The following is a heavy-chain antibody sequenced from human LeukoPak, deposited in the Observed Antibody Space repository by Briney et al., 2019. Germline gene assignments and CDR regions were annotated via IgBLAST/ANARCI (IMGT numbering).Heavy chain of an antibody. Sequence: SETLSLTCTVSGGSISSYYWSWIRQPPGKGLGWIGYIYYSGSTNYNPSLKSRVTISVDTSKNQFSLKLSSVTAADTAVYYCAKNKRGSKDAFDIWGQGTMVTVSS. J-gene: IGHJ3*02. V-gene: IGHV4-59*01. CDR1: GGSISSYY. D-gene: IGHD1/OR15-1a*01. CDR2: IYYSGST. CDR3: AKNKRGSKDAFDI.